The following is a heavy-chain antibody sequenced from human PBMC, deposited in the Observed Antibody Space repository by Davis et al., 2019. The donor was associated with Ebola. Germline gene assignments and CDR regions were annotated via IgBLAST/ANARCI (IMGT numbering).Heavy chain of an antibody. V-gene: IGHV3-66*01. Sequence: GGSLRLSCTASGFTFSYYSMNWVRQAPGKGLEWLSVIYSGGGTYYTDSVKGRFTISRDNSKNTLYLQMNSLRAEDTAVYYCAKGAKYSSGWNHWFDPWGQGTLVTVSS. D-gene: IGHD6-19*01. CDR3: AKGAKYSSGWNHWFDP. J-gene: IGHJ5*02. CDR2: IYSGGGT. CDR1: GFTFSYYS.